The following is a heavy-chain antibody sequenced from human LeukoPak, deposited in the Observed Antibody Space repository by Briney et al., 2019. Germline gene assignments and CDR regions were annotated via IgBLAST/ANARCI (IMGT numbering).Heavy chain of an antibody. Sequence: SETLSLTCTVSGGSISSGDYYWSWIRQPPGKGLEWIGYIYYSGSTYYNPSLKSRVTISVDTSKNQFSLKLSSVTAADTAVYYCAGGSPDEYYDYNTYYYYGMDVWGQGTTVTVSS. D-gene: IGHD3-3*01. CDR1: GGSISSGDYY. CDR3: AGGSPDEYYDYNTYYYYGMDV. CDR2: IYYSGST. V-gene: IGHV4-30-4*01. J-gene: IGHJ6*02.